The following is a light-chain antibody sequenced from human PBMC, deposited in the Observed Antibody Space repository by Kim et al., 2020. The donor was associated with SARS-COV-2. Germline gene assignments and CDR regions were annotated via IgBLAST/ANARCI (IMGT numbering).Light chain of an antibody. CDR3: YPAADDNWV. CDR1: VLAKRY. J-gene: IGLJ3*02. V-gene: IGLV3-27*01. CDR2: KDS. Sequence: SYELTQPSSVSVSPGQTARITCSGNVLAKRYTRCFQQKPGQAPVLLIYKDSERPSGIPERFSGSSSGTTVTLTISGAQVEDEADYYCYPAADDNWV.